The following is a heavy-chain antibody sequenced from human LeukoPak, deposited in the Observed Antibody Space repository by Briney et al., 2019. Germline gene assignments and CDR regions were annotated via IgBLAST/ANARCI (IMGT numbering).Heavy chain of an antibody. CDR1: GFAFSNYA. Sequence: GGSLRLSCVASGFAFSNYAIHWVRRPPGKGLEWVAVMSTDGSLQYYANSVKGRFTISRDHSKNTLYLEMNSLRPEDMAVYYCAVCGGDCYTFDFWGQGTLVTVSS. D-gene: IGHD2-21*02. V-gene: IGHV3-30*17. J-gene: IGHJ4*02. CDR3: AVCGGDCYTFDF. CDR2: MSTDGSLQ.